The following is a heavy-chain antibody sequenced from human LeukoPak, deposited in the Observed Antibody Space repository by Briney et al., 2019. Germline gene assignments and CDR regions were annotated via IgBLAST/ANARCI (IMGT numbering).Heavy chain of an antibody. D-gene: IGHD6-13*01. CDR3: AREQIAAASFDY. V-gene: IGHV4-30-2*01. J-gene: IGHJ4*02. CDR1: GGSISSGGYY. Sequence: SETLSLTCTVSGGSISSGGYYWSWIRQPPGKGLEWIGYIYHSGSTYYNPSLKGRVTISVDRSKNQFSLKLSSVTAADTAVYYCAREQIAAASFDYWGQGTLVTVSS. CDR2: IYHSGST.